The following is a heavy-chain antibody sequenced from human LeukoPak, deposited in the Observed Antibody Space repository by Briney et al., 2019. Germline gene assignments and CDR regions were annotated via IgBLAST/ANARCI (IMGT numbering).Heavy chain of an antibody. V-gene: IGHV1-18*01. CDR1: GYTFTSYG. D-gene: IGHD3-3*01. CDR3: ARAEDQRYYDFWSGYYSNWFDP. Sequence: ASVKVSCKASGYTFTSYGISWVRQAPGQGLEWMGWIGAYNGNTNYAQKLQGRVTMTTDTSTSTAYMELRSLRSDDTAVYYCARAEDQRYYDFWSGYYSNWFDPWGQGTLDTVSS. CDR2: IGAYNGNT. J-gene: IGHJ5*02.